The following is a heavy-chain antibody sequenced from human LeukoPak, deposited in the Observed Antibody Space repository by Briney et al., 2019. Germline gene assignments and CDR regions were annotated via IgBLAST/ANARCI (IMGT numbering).Heavy chain of an antibody. CDR1: GGSISSGGYY. CDR2: IYYSGST. J-gene: IGHJ6*02. Sequence: SETLSLTCTVSGGSISSGGYYWSWIRQHPGKGLEWIGYIYYSGSTYYNPSLKSRVTISVDTSKNQFSLKLSSVTAADTAVYYCARDLWEVASGYYYGMDVWGQGTTVTVSS. CDR3: ARDLWEVASGYYYGMDV. V-gene: IGHV4-31*03. D-gene: IGHD1-26*01.